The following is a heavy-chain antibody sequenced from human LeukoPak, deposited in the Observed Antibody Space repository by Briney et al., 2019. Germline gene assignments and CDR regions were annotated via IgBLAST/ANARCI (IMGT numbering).Heavy chain of an antibody. CDR3: ARHVGHPYYYYYMDV. D-gene: IGHD1-26*01. J-gene: IGHJ6*03. V-gene: IGHV5-51*01. CDR1: GYSFTSYW. CDR2: IYPGDSDT. Sequence: GESLKTSCKGSGYSFTSYWIGWVRQMPGKGLEWMGIIYPGDSDTRYSPSFQGQVTISADKSISTAYLQWSSLKASDTAMYYCARHVGHPYYYYYMDVWGKGTTVTVSS.